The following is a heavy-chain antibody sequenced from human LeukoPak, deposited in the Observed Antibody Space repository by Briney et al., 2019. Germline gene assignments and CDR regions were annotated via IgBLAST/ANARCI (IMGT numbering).Heavy chain of an antibody. Sequence: GGSLRLSCAPSRFTFSSYAMSWVRLAPGKGREWVSSLCGNGGSTFYTDSVEGRFPIPRANSESTLFLEQKTLSRQDRAIFYSAKDRSYGSGTLCPLFAFRGLGTLVTVSS. CDR1: RFTFSSYA. J-gene: IGHJ4*02. CDR3: AKDRSYGSGTLCPLFAF. CDR2: LCGNGGST. D-gene: IGHD3-10*01. V-gene: IGHV3-23*01.